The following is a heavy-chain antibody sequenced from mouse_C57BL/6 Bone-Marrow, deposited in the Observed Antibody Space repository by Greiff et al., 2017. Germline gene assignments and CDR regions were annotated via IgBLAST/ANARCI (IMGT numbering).Heavy chain of an antibody. J-gene: IGHJ3*01. Sequence: EVKLQESGAELVRPGSSVKMSCKTSGYTFTSYGINWVKQRPGQGLEWIGYIYIGNGYTAYNEKFKGKATLISATYSSTAYMQLSSLTSEDSAIYFCARWGNYGAWFAYWGQGTLVTVSA. CDR2: IYIGNGYT. D-gene: IGHD2-1*01. V-gene: IGHV1-58*01. CDR1: GYTFTSYG. CDR3: ARWGNYGAWFAY.